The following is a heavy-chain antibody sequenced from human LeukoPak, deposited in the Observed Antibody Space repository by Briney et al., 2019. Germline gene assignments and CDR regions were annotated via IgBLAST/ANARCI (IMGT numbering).Heavy chain of an antibody. CDR1: GFTFSSYW. CDR2: IKQDGSEK. J-gene: IGHJ4*02. D-gene: IGHD6-19*01. V-gene: IGHV3-7*01. Sequence: GGSLRLSCAASGFTFSSYWMSWVRQAPGKGLEWVANIKQDGSEKYYVDSVKGRFTISRDNAKNSLYLQMNSLRAEDTAVYYCARVSSSGWYCIDYWGQGTLVTVSS. CDR3: ARVSSSGWYCIDY.